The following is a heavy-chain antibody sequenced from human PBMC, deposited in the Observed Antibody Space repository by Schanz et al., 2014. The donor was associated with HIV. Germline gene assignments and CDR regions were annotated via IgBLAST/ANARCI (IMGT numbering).Heavy chain of an antibody. CDR2: VSRDGSFT. V-gene: IGHV3-74*03. D-gene: IGHD3-10*01. Sequence: EVQLVESGGRVVQPGGSLRLSCEASGFTFSSFWMHWVRQVQGKGLQWVAHVSRDGSFTEYADSMRGRFTISRDNAMNTLFLQMNSLRDDDTAIYYCVRDFYGRDEFWGQGTLVAVSS. CDR3: VRDFYGRDEF. CDR1: GFTFSSFW. J-gene: IGHJ4*02.